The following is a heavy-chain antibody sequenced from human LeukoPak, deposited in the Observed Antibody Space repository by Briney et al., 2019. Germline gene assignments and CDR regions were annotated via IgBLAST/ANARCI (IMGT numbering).Heavy chain of an antibody. CDR3: ARLDSSSRSYFFDY. V-gene: IGHV4-4*07. Sequence: SETLSLTCTVSGVSISSYYWSWIRQPAGKGLEWIGRIFTSGSTNYNPSLKSRVTMSVDTSKNQFSLQLNSVTAADTAVYYCARLDSSSRSYFFDYWGQGTLVTVSS. D-gene: IGHD6-13*01. J-gene: IGHJ4*02. CDR1: GVSISSYY. CDR2: IFTSGST.